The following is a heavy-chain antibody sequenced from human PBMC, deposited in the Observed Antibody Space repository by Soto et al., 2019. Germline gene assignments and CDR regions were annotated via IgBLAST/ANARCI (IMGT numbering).Heavy chain of an antibody. Sequence: SETLSLTCTVSGGSISSSSYYWGWIRQPPGKGLEWIGSIYYSGSTYYNPSLKSRVTISVDTSKNQFSLKLSSVTAADTAVYYCARGHVVVAAITFDYWGQGTLVTVSS. CDR1: GGSISSSSYY. CDR3: ARGHVVVAAITFDY. V-gene: IGHV4-39*07. J-gene: IGHJ4*02. CDR2: IYYSGST. D-gene: IGHD2-15*01.